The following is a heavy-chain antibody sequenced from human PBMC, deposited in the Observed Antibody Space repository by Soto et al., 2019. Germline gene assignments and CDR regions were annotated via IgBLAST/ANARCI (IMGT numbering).Heavy chain of an antibody. CDR3: ARHNEAVAATY. V-gene: IGHV5-51*01. J-gene: IGHJ4*02. CDR2: IYPGDSDT. Sequence: GESLKISCKASGYSFTSYWIGWARQMPGKGLEWMGVIYPGDSDTRYSPSFQGQVTISADKSISTAYLQWSSLKASDTAVYYYARHNEAVAATYWGQGTLVTVSS. D-gene: IGHD6-19*01. CDR1: GYSFTSYW.